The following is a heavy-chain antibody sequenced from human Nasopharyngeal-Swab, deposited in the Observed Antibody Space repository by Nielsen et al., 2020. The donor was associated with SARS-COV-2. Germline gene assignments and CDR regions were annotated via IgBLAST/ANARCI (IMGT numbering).Heavy chain of an antibody. CDR1: GFTTFSNYW. CDR3: ADPPFSEY. V-gene: IGHV3-23*01. Sequence: GSLSLSCTASGFTTFSNYWMSWVRQAPGKGLEWVSTIDAGGGNTWYADSVKGRFTISRDNSKSTLYLQMNSLRADDTALYYCADPPFSEYWGQGTLVTVSS. J-gene: IGHJ4*02. CDR2: IDAGGGNT.